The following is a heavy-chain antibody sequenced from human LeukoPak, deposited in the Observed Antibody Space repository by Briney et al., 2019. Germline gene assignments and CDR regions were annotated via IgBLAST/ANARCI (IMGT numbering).Heavy chain of an antibody. CDR1: GFTFSSYA. Sequence: GGSLRLSCAASGFTFSSYAMHWVRQAPGKGLEWVAVISYDGSNKYYADSVKGRFTIPRDNSKNTLYLQMNSLRAEDTAVYYCARDRRYDILTGYYWWESDYRGQGTLVTVSS. CDR3: ARDRRYDILTGYYWWESDY. V-gene: IGHV3-30*04. D-gene: IGHD3-9*01. J-gene: IGHJ4*02. CDR2: ISYDGSNK.